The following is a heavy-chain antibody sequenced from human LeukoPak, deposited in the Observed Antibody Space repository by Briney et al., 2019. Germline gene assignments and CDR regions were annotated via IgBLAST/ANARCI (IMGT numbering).Heavy chain of an antibody. Sequence: GGSLRLSCAASGFVFSSYEMNWVRQAPGKGLEWVWYISPSGSHKNYADSVQGRFTVSRDSSKNSVYLQMNSLRAEDTAIYYCVRHIDSRPQSGFDSWGQGTLVTVSS. J-gene: IGHJ4*02. CDR3: VRHIDSRPQSGFDS. D-gene: IGHD6-6*01. CDR2: ISPSGSHK. V-gene: IGHV3-48*03. CDR1: GFVFSSYE.